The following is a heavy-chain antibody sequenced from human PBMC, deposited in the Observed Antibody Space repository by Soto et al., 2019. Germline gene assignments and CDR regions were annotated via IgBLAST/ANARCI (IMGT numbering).Heavy chain of an antibody. Sequence: ASVKVSCKASGYSFTSYGISWARHAPGQGPEWMGWISGHNGNTNHPQSLQGRVTMTTDTSRNTAYMALRSLRSDDTAVYYCARHRFNYYDDTVYYYFDYWGQGTLGTVSS. CDR1: GYSFTSYG. CDR3: ARHRFNYYDDTVYYYFDY. D-gene: IGHD3-22*01. V-gene: IGHV1-18*04. CDR2: ISGHNGNT. J-gene: IGHJ4*02.